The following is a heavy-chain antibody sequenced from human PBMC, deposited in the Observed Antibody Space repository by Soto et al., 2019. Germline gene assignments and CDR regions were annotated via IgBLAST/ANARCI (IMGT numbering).Heavy chain of an antibody. D-gene: IGHD3-22*01. CDR2: IYYSGST. J-gene: IGHJ4*02. Sequence: SETLSLTCTVSGCSINSGGYSWIWIRQPPGKGLEWIGYIYYSGSTYYNPSLKSRVTISVDTSKNQFSPKLSSVTAADTAVYYCARDGDYYDSSGYYWRYFDYWGQGTLVTVSS. CDR1: GCSINSGGYS. V-gene: IGHV4-30-4*08. CDR3: ARDGDYYDSSGYYWRYFDY.